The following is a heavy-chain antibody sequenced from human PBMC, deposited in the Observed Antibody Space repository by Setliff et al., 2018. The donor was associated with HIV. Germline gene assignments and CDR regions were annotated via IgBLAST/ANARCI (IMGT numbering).Heavy chain of an antibody. J-gene: IGHJ4*02. Sequence: SETLSLTCTVSSGSISGDNWWSWVRQPPGKGLEWIGEIYHRGSTNYNPSLKSRVTISVDKSKNQFSLKLTSVTAADTAVYYRAVRRYYDSTGYYDYWGQGTLVTVSS. CDR3: AVRRYYDSTGYYDY. CDR2: IYHRGST. D-gene: IGHD3-22*01. CDR1: SGSISGDNW. V-gene: IGHV4-4*02.